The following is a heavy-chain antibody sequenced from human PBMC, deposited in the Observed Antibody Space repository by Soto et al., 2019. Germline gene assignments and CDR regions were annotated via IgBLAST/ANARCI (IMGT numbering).Heavy chain of an antibody. D-gene: IGHD2-21*01. CDR2: IYHSGST. Sequence: QVQLQESGPGLVKPSQTLSLTCTVSGGSISSGDYYWSWIRQPPGKGLEGIGYIYHSGSTSYNPPLKSRVPLSLDPSKHQFAPKLSSVTAAATAVYYCARDHSGIASPWGQGTLVTVSS. V-gene: IGHV4-30-4*01. CDR1: GGSISSGDYY. CDR3: ARDHSGIASP. J-gene: IGHJ5*02.